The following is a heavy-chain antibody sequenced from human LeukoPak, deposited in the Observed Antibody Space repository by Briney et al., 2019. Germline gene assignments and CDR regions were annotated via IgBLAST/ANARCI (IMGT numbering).Heavy chain of an antibody. Sequence: SETLSLTCTVSGASISSYHWSWIQQPAGEGLEWIGRIYTSGSTNYNPSLKSRVTMSVDTSKNQFSLKLTSVTAADTAVYYCARRAFSSGYYYFDYWGQGTLVVVPS. D-gene: IGHD3-22*01. CDR2: IYTSGST. CDR3: ARRAFSSGYYYFDY. J-gene: IGHJ4*02. V-gene: IGHV4-4*07. CDR1: GASISSYH.